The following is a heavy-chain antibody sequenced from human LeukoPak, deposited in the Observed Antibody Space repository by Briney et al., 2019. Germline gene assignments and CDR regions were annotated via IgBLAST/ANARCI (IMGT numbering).Heavy chain of an antibody. CDR2: IYYSGST. CDR3: ARVAYDILTGYYTPFRAYFDY. J-gene: IGHJ4*02. D-gene: IGHD3-9*01. V-gene: IGHV4-59*01. Sequence: SETLSLTCTVSGGSISNYYWSWIRQPPGKGLEWIGYIYYSGSTNYNPSLKSRVTISVDTSKNQFSLKLSSVTAADTAVYYCARVAYDILTGYYTPFRAYFDYWGQGTLVTVSS. CDR1: GGSISNYY.